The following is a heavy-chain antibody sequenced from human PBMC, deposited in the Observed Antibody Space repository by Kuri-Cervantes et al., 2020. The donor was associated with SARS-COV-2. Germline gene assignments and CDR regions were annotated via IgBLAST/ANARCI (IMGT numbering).Heavy chain of an antibody. Sequence: SETLSLTCTDSGGPISSGSYYWSWIRQPAGKGLEWIGRIYTSGSTNYNPSLKSRVTISVDTSKNQFSLKLSSVTAADTAVYYCARDSPDQRASNYFGYLVYYYCMDVWGKGTTVTVSS. CDR3: ARDSPDQRASNYFGYLVYYYCMDV. CDR1: GGPISSGSYY. CDR2: IYTSGST. J-gene: IGHJ6*03. V-gene: IGHV4-61*02. D-gene: IGHD4-11*01.